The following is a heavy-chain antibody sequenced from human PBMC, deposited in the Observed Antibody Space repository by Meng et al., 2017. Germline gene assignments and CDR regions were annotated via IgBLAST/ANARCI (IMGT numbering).Heavy chain of an antibody. CDR2: ISSSSTYK. Sequence: EVNVVESWGGLVKPGGGMSLTWAASGFTFTTSTMNWVRQAPGKGLEWVSSISSSSTYKYYADSVKGRFTLSRDDPNNSLYVQMNSLTAGDTAVYYCVRGSGSYSSWGQGTLVTVSS. D-gene: IGHD1-26*01. CDR1: GFTFTTST. V-gene: IGHV3-21*01. CDR3: VRGSGSYSS. J-gene: IGHJ5*02.